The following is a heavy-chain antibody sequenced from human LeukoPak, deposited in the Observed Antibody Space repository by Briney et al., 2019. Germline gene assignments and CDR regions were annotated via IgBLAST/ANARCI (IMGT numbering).Heavy chain of an antibody. CDR1: GYTFTSYG. J-gene: IGHJ4*02. V-gene: IGHV1-18*01. CDR3: ARDISYYGSGSYSG. D-gene: IGHD3-10*01. Sequence: GASVKVSCKASGYTFTSYGISWVRQAPGQGLEWMGWISAYNGNTDYAQKLQGRVTMTTDTSTSTAYMELRSLRSDDTAVYYCARDISYYGSGSYSGWGQGTLVTVSS. CDR2: ISAYNGNT.